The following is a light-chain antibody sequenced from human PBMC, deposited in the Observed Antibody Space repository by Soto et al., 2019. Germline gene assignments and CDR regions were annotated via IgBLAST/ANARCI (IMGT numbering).Light chain of an antibody. CDR2: VGH. J-gene: IGLJ1*01. V-gene: IGLV2-23*01. CDR3: GLDIGATTYV. CDR1: SGFVGSFSL. Sequence: LAQPASVSGSPGQSITISCTGTSGFVGSFSLVSWYQQHPGKAPKVMISVGHRRPSGFPDRFSVSTSVHSASLTISGLQADDEADYYCGLDIGATTYVLGTGSKVTVL.